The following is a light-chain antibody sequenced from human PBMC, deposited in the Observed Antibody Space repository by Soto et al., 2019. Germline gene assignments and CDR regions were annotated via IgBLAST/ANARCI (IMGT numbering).Light chain of an antibody. CDR3: QHYKMYSPWT. Sequence: DIQMTNNKKNVTAYVGDSVAITCRASQSITTHLPWYQQRPGKAPKLLIYDVSSLQSGVPSRFSGSGSGTEFTLTISSLQPDDDATYYCQHYKMYSPWTFGQGTKVDIK. CDR2: DVS. J-gene: IGKJ1*01. V-gene: IGKV1-5*01. CDR1: QSITTH.